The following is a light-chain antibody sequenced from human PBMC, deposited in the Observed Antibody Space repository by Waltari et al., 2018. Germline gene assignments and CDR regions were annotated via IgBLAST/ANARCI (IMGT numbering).Light chain of an antibody. CDR3: CSYAVSSTLV. V-gene: IGLV2-23*02. J-gene: IGLJ2*01. Sequence: QSPLTQPASLSASPGQSITISCTGIISDIGNYNLDTWYQQHSRKLPKLTIYDVTHRPSGVSDRFSGSKSGNTASLTISGLQEDDEADYYCCSYAVSSTLVFGGGTKVTVL. CDR2: DVT. CDR1: ISDIGNYNL.